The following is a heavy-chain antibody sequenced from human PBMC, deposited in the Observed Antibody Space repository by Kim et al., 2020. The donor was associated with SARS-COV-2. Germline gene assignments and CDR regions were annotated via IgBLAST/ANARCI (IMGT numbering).Heavy chain of an antibody. J-gene: IGHJ4*02. CDR2: ISGSGGST. CDR3: AKVVHQAYDSSGYYSPLVH. Sequence: GGSLRLSCAASAFTFSSYAMSWVRQAPGKGLEWVSGISGSGGSTSYADSVKGRFTISRDNSKNTLYLQMNSLRAEDTAVYYCAKVVHQAYDSSGYYSPLVHWGQGTLVTVSS. D-gene: IGHD3-22*01. V-gene: IGHV3-23*01. CDR1: AFTFSSYA.